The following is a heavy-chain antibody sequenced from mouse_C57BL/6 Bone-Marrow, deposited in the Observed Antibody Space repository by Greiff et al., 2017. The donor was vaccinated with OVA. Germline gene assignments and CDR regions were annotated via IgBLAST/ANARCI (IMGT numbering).Heavy chain of an antibody. CDR1: GYTFTDYY. D-gene: IGHD4-1*01. CDR2: INPYNGGT. J-gene: IGHJ4*01. Sequence: VQLQQSGPVLVKPGASVKMSCKASGYTFTDYYMNWVKQSHGKSLEWIGVINPYNGGTSYNQKFKGKATLTVDKSSSTAYMERNSLTSEDSAVYYCARKLGFYAMDYWGQGTSVTVSS. V-gene: IGHV1-19*01. CDR3: ARKLGFYAMDY.